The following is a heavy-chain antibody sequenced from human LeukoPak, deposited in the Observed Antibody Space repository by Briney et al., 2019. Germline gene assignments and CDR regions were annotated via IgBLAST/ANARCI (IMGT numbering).Heavy chain of an antibody. CDR2: ISGSSNYI. CDR3: ARDSQTLAAADFQH. D-gene: IGHD6-13*01. Sequence: PGGSLRLSYAASGFTFSTYSMNWVRRAPGKGLEWGSSISGSSNYIYYADSVKGRFTISRDNAKNSLYLQMNSLRAEDTAVYYCARDSQTLAAADFQHWGQGTLVTVSS. J-gene: IGHJ1*01. V-gene: IGHV3-21*01. CDR1: GFTFSTYS.